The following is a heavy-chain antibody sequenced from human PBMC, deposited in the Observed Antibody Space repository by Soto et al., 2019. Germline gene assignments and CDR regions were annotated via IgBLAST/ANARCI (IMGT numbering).Heavy chain of an antibody. J-gene: IGHJ3*01. V-gene: IGHV1-3*01. CDR3: ARINSPHYGFDF. CDR2: INAGSAKT. CDR1: GYTFSGFA. Sequence: ASVKVSCKASGYTFSGFAIHWVRQAPGQSLEWMGWINAGSAKTKYSQIFQDRVTFTKDTSASTVFMELSSLSSEDTAVYYCARINSPHYGFDFWRQRTTVPV.